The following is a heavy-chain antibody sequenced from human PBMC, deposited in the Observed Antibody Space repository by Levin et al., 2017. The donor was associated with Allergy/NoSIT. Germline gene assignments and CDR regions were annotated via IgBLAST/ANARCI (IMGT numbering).Heavy chain of an antibody. V-gene: IGHV3-49*03. CDR1: GFTFGDYA. Sequence: QLGESLKISCTASGFTFGDYAMSWFRQAPGKGLEWVGFIRSKGYGGTTEYAASVKGRFTISRDDSKSIAYLQMNSLKTEDTAVYYCTRDVLTYNYGSGTYYPDYWGQGTLVTVSS. CDR2: IRSKGYGGTT. CDR3: TRDVLTYNYGSGTYYPDY. D-gene: IGHD3-10*01. J-gene: IGHJ4*02.